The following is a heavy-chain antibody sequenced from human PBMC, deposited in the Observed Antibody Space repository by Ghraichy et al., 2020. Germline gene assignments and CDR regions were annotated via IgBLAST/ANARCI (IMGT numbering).Heavy chain of an antibody. J-gene: IGHJ6*02. D-gene: IGHD3-9*01. V-gene: IGHV1-8*01. CDR2: MNPNSGNT. CDR1: GYTFTSYD. Sequence: ASVKVSCKASGYTFTSYDINWVRQATGQGLEWMGWMNPNSGNTGYAQKFQGRVTMTRNTSISTAYMELSSLRSEDTAVYYCARDSILRYFDWLYYYYGMDVWGQGTTVTVSS. CDR3: ARDSILRYFDWLYYYYGMDV.